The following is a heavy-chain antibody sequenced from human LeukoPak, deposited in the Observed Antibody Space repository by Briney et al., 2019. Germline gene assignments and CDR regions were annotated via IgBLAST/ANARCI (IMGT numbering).Heavy chain of an antibody. J-gene: IGHJ4*02. CDR1: SGSISSTSYY. D-gene: IGHD3-10*01. CDR2: MYYSGST. Sequence: PSETLSLTCTVSSGSISSTSYYWGWIRQPPGMGLEWIGSMYYSGSTYYNPSLKSRVTISVDTSKSQFSLKLSSVTAADTAVYYCVREMRSPRGGFDYWDQGTLVTVSS. CDR3: VREMRSPRGGFDY. V-gene: IGHV4-39*07.